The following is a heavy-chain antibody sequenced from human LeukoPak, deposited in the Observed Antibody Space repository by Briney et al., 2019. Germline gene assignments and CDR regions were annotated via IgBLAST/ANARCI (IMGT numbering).Heavy chain of an antibody. Sequence: ASVKVSCNASGYTFTGHYMHWVRQAPGQGLEWMGWINPNSGGTNYAQKFQGRVTMTRDTSISTAYMELSRLRSDDTAVYYCARDLRTLGVRYYFDYWGQGTLVTVSS. CDR2: INPNSGGT. J-gene: IGHJ4*02. D-gene: IGHD4-17*01. CDR1: GYTFTGHY. V-gene: IGHV1-2*02. CDR3: ARDLRTLGVRYYFDY.